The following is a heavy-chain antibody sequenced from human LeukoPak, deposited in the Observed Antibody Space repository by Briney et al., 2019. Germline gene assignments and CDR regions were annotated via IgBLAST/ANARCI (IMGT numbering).Heavy chain of an antibody. V-gene: IGHV3-11*01. J-gene: IGHJ5*02. D-gene: IGHD5-18*01. CDR2: ISSSGSTI. CDR1: GFTFSDYY. CDR3: LVDTAMVTGNWFDP. Sequence: GGSLRLSCAASGFTFSDYYMSWIRQAPGKGLEWVSYISSSGSTIYYADSVKGRFTISRDNAKNSLYLQMNSLRAEDTAVHYCLVDTAMVTGNWFDPWGQGTLVTVSS.